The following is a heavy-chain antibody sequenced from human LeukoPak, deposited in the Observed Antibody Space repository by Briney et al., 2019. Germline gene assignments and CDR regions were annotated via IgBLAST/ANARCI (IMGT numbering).Heavy chain of an antibody. CDR1: GFSFSDYY. J-gene: IGHJ4*02. CDR2: ISSSGSTI. V-gene: IGHV3-11*04. D-gene: IGHD6-13*01. Sequence: PGGSLRLSCAASGFSFSDYYMSWIRQAPGKGLEWVSYISSSGSTIYYADSVKGRFTISRDNAKNSLCLQMNSLRAEDTAVYYCARDKERRQQLVFDYWGQGTLVTVSS. CDR3: ARDKERRQQLVFDY.